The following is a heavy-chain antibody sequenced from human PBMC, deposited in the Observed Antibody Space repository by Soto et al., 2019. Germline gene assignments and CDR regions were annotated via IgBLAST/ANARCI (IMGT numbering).Heavy chain of an antibody. CDR1: DDSISRSSFY. J-gene: IGHJ4*02. V-gene: IGHV4-39*01. CDR3: ARHPTNGVLTAYATHYFDD. D-gene: IGHD2-8*01. Sequence: QVQLLESGPGLVKPSETLSLTCTVSDDSISRSSFYWCWIRQPPGKELEWIGSIYYSGNTHYNPSLRSRVTISVDTSKNQFSLKLSSVSAADTAVYFCARHPTNGVLTAYATHYFDDWGLGTLVTVSS. CDR2: IYYSGNT.